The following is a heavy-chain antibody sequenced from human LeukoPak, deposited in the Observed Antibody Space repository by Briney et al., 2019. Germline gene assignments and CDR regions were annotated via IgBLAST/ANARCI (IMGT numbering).Heavy chain of an antibody. Sequence: ASVKVSCKASGGTFSSYAISWVRQAPGQGLEWMGRIIPIFGTANYAQKFQGRVTITADKSTSTAYMELSSLRSEDTAVYYCASIPVAAAASDYWGQGTLVTVSS. V-gene: IGHV1-69*06. D-gene: IGHD6-13*01. CDR1: GGTFSSYA. CDR2: IIPIFGTA. CDR3: ASIPVAAAASDY. J-gene: IGHJ4*02.